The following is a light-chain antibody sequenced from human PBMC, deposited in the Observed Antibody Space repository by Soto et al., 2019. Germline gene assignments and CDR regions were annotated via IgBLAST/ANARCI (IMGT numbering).Light chain of an antibody. V-gene: IGKV4-1*01. CDR3: QQYYSTPWT. J-gene: IGKJ1*01. CDR1: QSVLYSSNNKNY. Sequence: DIVMTQSPDSLAVSLGERATINSKSSQSVLYSSNNKNYLAWYQQKPGQPPKLLIYWASTRESGVPDRFSGSGSGTDFTLTISSLQAEYVAVYYCQQYYSTPWTFGQGTKVEIK. CDR2: WAS.